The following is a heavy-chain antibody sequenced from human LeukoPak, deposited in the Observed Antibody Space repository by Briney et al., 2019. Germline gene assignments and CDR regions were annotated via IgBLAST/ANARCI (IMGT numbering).Heavy chain of an antibody. V-gene: IGHV1-3*01. Sequence: VASVKVSCKASGGTFSSYAMHWVRQAPGQRLEWMGYINAGNGNTKYSQKFQGRVIITRDTSASTAYMELSSLRSEDTAVYYCAREGHDSISWYWDYWGQGPLVTVSS. CDR3: AREGHDSISWYWDY. D-gene: IGHD6-13*01. CDR2: INAGNGNT. J-gene: IGHJ4*02. CDR1: GGTFSSYA.